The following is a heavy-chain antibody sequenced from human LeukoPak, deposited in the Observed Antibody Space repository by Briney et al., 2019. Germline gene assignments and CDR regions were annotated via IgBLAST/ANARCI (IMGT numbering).Heavy chain of an antibody. V-gene: IGHV3-7*01. CDR2: IKQDGGEK. Sequence: GGSLRLSCAASGFTFSSYWMSWVRQAPGKGREGVANIKQDGGEKYYVHSVKGRFTISRDNAKNSLYLQMNSLRAEDTAVYYCARGSLVYYYYYMDVWGKGTTVTVSS. J-gene: IGHJ6*03. CDR3: ARGSLVYYYYYMDV. CDR1: GFTFSSYW.